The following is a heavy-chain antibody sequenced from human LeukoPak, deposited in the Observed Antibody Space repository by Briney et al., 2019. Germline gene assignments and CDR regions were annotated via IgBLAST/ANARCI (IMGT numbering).Heavy chain of an antibody. CDR2: IIPIFGTA. D-gene: IGHD1-26*01. CDR1: GGTFGSYA. V-gene: IGHV1-69*01. CDR3: ARDHGSGSYDY. Sequence: ASVKVSCKASGGTFGSYAISWVRQAPGQGLEWMGGIIPIFGTASYAQKFQGRVTITADESTSTAYMELSSLRSEDTAVYYCARDHGSGSYDYWGQGTLVTVSS. J-gene: IGHJ4*02.